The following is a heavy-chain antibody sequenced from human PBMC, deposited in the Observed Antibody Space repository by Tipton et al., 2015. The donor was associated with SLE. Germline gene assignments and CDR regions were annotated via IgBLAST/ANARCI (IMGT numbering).Heavy chain of an antibody. D-gene: IGHD3-16*02. CDR3: ARTQYTFGGVIAPFDY. CDR1: GGSFSGYY. Sequence: LRLSCAVYGGSFSGYYWTWLRQPPGKGLEWIGYVYYSGTTNYNPSLKSRVTMSVDTSKNQFSLSLSSVTAADTAVYYCARTQYTFGGVIAPFDYWGQGTLVTVSS. V-gene: IGHV4-59*01. CDR2: VYYSGTT. J-gene: IGHJ4*02.